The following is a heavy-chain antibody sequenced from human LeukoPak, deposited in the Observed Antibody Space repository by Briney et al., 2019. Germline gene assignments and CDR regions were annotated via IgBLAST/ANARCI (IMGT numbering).Heavy chain of an antibody. J-gene: IGHJ4*02. CDR2: IYSGGST. CDR1: GFTVSSNY. CDR3: VRDIATTYYYDSSGYYSDY. Sequence: GGSLRLSCAASGFTVSSNYMSWVRQAPGKGLEWVSVIYSGGSTYYADSVKGRFTISRDNSKNTLYLQMNSLRAEDTAVYYCVRDIATTYYYDSSGYYSDYWGQGTLVTVSS. V-gene: IGHV3-66*02. D-gene: IGHD3-22*01.